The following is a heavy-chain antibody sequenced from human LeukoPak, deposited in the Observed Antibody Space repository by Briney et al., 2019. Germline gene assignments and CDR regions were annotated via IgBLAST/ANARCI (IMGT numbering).Heavy chain of an antibody. Sequence: GGSLRLSCAASGFTFDDYAMHWVRQAPGEGLVWVSRINSDGSSTSYADSVKGRFTISRDNAKNTLYLQMNSLRAEDTAVYYCAREDYYGDYFDYWGQGTLVTVSS. CDR1: GFTFDDYA. CDR2: INSDGSST. D-gene: IGHD4-17*01. V-gene: IGHV3-74*01. J-gene: IGHJ4*02. CDR3: AREDYYGDYFDY.